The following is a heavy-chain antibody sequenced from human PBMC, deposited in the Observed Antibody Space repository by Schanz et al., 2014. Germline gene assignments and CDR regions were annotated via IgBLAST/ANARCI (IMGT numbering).Heavy chain of an antibody. Sequence: QVQLVESGGGLVKPGGSLRLSCAASGFTFNDYYMNWIRQAPGKGLEWVSAISGSDHDINYAASVKGRFTISRDNSKNTLALQMNSRRAEDAAVYYFAKKLRPGSDRPHANFDYWGQGTRVTVSS. J-gene: IGHJ4*02. CDR3: AKKLRPGSDRPHANFDY. CDR1: GFTFNDYY. D-gene: IGHD3-10*01. CDR2: ISGSDHDI. V-gene: IGHV3-11*05.